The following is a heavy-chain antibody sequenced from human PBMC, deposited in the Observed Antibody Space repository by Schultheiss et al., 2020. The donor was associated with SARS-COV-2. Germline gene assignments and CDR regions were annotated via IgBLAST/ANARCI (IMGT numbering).Heavy chain of an antibody. D-gene: IGHD5-18*01. Sequence: SETLSLTCTVSGGSVSSGSYYWSWIRQPPGKGLEWIGNIYYGGSTYYNPSLKSRVTISVDTSKNQFSLKLSSVTAADTAVYYCARVYSHDYGYGMDVWGQGTTVTVSS. J-gene: IGHJ6*02. CDR1: GGSVSSGSYY. V-gene: IGHV4-39*01. CDR3: ARVYSHDYGYGMDV. CDR2: IYYGGST.